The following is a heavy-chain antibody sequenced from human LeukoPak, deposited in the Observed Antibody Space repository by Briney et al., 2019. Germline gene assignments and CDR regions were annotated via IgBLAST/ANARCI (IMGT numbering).Heavy chain of an antibody. Sequence: PGGSLRLSCAASGFAVSSNYMSWVRQAPGKGLEWVSVIYSGGSTYYADSVKGRFTISRDNSKNTLYLQMNSLRAEDTAVYYCAKVGYSYGGYYFDYWGQGTLVTVSS. J-gene: IGHJ4*02. CDR3: AKVGYSYGGYYFDY. CDR2: IYSGGST. V-gene: IGHV3-53*01. D-gene: IGHD5-18*01. CDR1: GFAVSSNY.